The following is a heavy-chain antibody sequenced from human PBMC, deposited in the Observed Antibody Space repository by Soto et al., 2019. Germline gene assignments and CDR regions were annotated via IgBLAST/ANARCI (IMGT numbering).Heavy chain of an antibody. CDR2: IAGPGGGA. Sequence: EVQLLESGGGFVLPGGSLRLSCAASGFTFSTYGMSWVRQTPGKGLEWVSAIAGPGGGASYADSVQGRFTISRDDSKNTLHLQMNSLRAEDTAVYYCARTDRDFYGLDVWGQGTTVIVSS. CDR3: ARTDRDFYGLDV. CDR1: GFTFSTYG. V-gene: IGHV3-23*01. J-gene: IGHJ6*02. D-gene: IGHD1-1*01.